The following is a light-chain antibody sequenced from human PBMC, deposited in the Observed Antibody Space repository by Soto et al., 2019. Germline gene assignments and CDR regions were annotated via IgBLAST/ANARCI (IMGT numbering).Light chain of an antibody. CDR2: AAS. J-gene: IGKJ2*01. V-gene: IGKV1-39*01. CDR3: QQYDNLPYT. Sequence: DIQMTQSPSSLSASVGDRVTITCRASRTISSYLNWYQQKPGKAPNLLIYAASNLQGGVPSRFSGSGSGTDFTLTISSLHSEDFATYYCQQYDNLPYTFGQGTKLEIK. CDR1: RTISSY.